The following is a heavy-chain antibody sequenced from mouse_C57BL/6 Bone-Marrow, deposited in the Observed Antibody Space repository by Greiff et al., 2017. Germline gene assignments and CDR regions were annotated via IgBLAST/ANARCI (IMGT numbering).Heavy chain of an antibody. J-gene: IGHJ2*01. D-gene: IGHD2-3*01. Sequence: VQLQPPGAELVKPGASVKLSCKASGYTFTSYWMHWVKQRPGQGLEWIGMIHPNSGSTNYNEKFKSKATLTVDKSSSTAYMQLSSLTSEDSAVYYCARGDGYYYFDYWGQGTTLTVSS. CDR1: GYTFTSYW. CDR3: ARGDGYYYFDY. CDR2: IHPNSGST. V-gene: IGHV1-64*01.